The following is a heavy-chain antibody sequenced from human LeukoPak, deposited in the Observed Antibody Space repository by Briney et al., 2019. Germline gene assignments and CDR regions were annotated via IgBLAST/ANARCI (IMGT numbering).Heavy chain of an antibody. V-gene: IGHV3-21*01. CDR2: ISSNSNYI. Sequence: TGGSLRLSCAVSGFTFSPYSMNWVRQAPGKGVEWVSSISSNSNYIYYSDSVKGRFTISRDNAKNSLYLQMDSLRADDTAVYYCARNSGPTSYYYDTSGYSYLDYWGQGTLVTVSS. CDR3: ARNSGPTSYYYDTSGYSYLDY. D-gene: IGHD3-22*01. CDR1: GFTFSPYS. J-gene: IGHJ4*02.